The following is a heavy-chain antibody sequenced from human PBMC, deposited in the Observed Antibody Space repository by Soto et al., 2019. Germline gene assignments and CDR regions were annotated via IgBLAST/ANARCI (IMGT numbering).Heavy chain of an antibody. CDR1: GFTFSSYG. J-gene: IGHJ4*02. Sequence: QVQLVESGGGVVQPGRSLRLSCAASGFTFSSYGMHWVRQAPGKGLEWVAVIWYDGSNKYYADSVKGRFTISRDNSKNTLYLQMNSLRAEDTAVYYCARDISGGGYGQTGDYWGQGTLVTVSS. CDR2: IWYDGSNK. V-gene: IGHV3-33*01. CDR3: ARDISGGGYGQTGDY. D-gene: IGHD5-12*01.